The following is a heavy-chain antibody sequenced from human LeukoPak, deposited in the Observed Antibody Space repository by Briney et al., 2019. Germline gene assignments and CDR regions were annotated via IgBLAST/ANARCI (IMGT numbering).Heavy chain of an antibody. V-gene: IGHV4-34*01. CDR1: GGSFSGYY. CDR3: ARIGHSSGWYAANFDY. J-gene: IGHJ4*02. D-gene: IGHD6-19*01. Sequence: SETLSLTCAVYGGSFSGYYWSWIRQPPGKGLEWIGEINHSGSTNYNPSLKSRVTISVDTSKNQFSLKLSSVTAADTAVYYCARIGHSSGWYAANFDYWGQGTLVTVSS. CDR2: INHSGST.